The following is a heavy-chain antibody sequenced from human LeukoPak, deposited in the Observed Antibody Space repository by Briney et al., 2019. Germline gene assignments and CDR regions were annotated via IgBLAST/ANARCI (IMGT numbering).Heavy chain of an antibody. D-gene: IGHD2-15*01. CDR3: ARYAAMDV. CDR2: INHNGEMI. J-gene: IGHJ6*02. Sequence: GGSLRLSCAASGFTFSNYVMSWVRQAPGKGLEWVSYINHNGEMIFYPDFVKGRFTISRDNAKNSLYLQMNSLRAEDTAVYYCARYAAMDVWGQGTTVTVS. V-gene: IGHV3-48*03. CDR1: GFTFSNYV.